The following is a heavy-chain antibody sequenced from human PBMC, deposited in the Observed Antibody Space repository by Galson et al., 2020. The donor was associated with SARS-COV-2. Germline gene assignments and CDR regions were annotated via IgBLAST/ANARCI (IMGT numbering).Heavy chain of an antibody. CDR2: INPDGSNT. V-gene: IGHV3-74*01. D-gene: IGHD3-10*01. Sequence: PGGYLRLYCAASGFTFSTYWMHWVRQVPGKGLVWVSRINPDGSNTNYADSVRGRFTISRDNAKNTLYLQMDSLRAEDTAVYYCAGPHGSESYYNEPGYHGMDVWGQGTTVTVSS. CDR1: GFTFSTYW. CDR3: AGPHGSESYYNEPGYHGMDV. J-gene: IGHJ6*02.